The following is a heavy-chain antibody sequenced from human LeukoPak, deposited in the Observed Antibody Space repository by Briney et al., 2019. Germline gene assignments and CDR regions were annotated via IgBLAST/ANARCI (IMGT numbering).Heavy chain of an antibody. CDR1: GYTFTSYD. CDR3: AKMEMIVVVTPSLCDY. CDR2: MNPNSGNT. D-gene: IGHD3-22*01. J-gene: IGHJ4*02. V-gene: IGHV1-8*03. Sequence: ASVKVSCKASGYTFTSYDINWVRQATGQGLEWMGWMNPNSGNTGYAQKFQGRVTITRNTSISTAYMELSSLRAEDTAVYYCAKMEMIVVVTPSLCDYWGQGTLVTVSS.